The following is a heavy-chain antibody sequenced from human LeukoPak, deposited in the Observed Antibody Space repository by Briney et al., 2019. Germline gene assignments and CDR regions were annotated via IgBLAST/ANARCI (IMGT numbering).Heavy chain of an antibody. CDR3: ARGGYFDSVSNSY. J-gene: IGHJ4*02. CDR1: GGTFSSYA. D-gene: IGHD3-9*01. Sequence: GSSVKVSCKASGGTFSSYAISWVRQAPGQGLEWMGRIIPIFGTANYAQKFQGRVTITTDESTSPAYMELSNLRSEDTAVYYCARGGYFDSVSNSYWGQGTPVTVSS. V-gene: IGHV1-69*05. CDR2: IIPIFGTA.